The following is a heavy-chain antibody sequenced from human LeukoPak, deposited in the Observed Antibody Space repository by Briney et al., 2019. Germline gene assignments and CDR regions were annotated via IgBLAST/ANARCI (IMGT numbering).Heavy chain of an antibody. CDR2: INPNSGGT. J-gene: IGHJ3*02. CDR3: ARRLGTSLAAFDI. Sequence: ASVKVSCKASGYTFTGYYMHWVRQAPGQGLEWMGWINPNSGGTNYAQKFQGRVTMTRDTSITTAYMELNRLTSDDTAVYYCARRLGTSLAAFDIWGQGTMVTVSS. D-gene: IGHD2-2*01. CDR1: GYTFTGYY. V-gene: IGHV1-2*02.